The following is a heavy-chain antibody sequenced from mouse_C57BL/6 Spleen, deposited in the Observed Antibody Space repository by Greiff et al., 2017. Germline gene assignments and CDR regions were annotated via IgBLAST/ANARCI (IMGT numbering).Heavy chain of an antibody. CDR2: INPNNGGT. D-gene: IGHD2-3*01. V-gene: IGHV1-26*01. Sequence: VQLQQSGPELVKPGASVKISCKASGYTFTDYYMNWVKQSHGKSLEWIGDINPNNGGTSYNQKFKGKATLTVDKSSSTAYMELRSLTSEDSAVFYCARSDGLAWFAYWGQGTLVTVSA. CDR3: ARSDGLAWFAY. J-gene: IGHJ3*01. CDR1: GYTFTDYY.